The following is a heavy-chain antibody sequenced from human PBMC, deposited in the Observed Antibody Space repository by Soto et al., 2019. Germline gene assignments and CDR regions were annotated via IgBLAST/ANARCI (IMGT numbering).Heavy chain of an antibody. CDR1: GFSLSTSGVG. D-gene: IGHD3-10*01. V-gene: IGHV2-5*02. CDR2: IYWDDDK. Sequence: QITLKESGPTLVKPTQTLTLTCTFSGFSLSTSGVGVGWIRQPPEKALEWLALIYWDDDKRYSPSLKSRLTITKDTSKNQVVLTMTNMDPVDTATYYCAHRRSYGSGSYFDYWGQGTLVTFSS. J-gene: IGHJ4*02. CDR3: AHRRSYGSGSYFDY.